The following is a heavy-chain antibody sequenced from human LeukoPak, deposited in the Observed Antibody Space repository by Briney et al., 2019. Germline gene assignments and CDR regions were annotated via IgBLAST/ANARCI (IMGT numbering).Heavy chain of an antibody. D-gene: IGHD2-2*01. CDR1: NGPINTYQ. CDR3: ARAVVPAASYYFDY. CDR2: IHYSGSA. V-gene: IGHV4-59*12. Sequence: PAETLSLTCTVSNGPINTYQWSWIRQPPGKGLEWIGNIHYSGSANYNPSLKSRVTISVDKSKNQFSLKLSSVTAADTAVYYCARAVVPAASYYFDYWGQGTLVTVSS. J-gene: IGHJ4*02.